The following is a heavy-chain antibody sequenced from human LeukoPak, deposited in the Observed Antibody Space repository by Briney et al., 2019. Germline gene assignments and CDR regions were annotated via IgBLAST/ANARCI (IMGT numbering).Heavy chain of an antibody. CDR2: ISSSGSTI. CDR1: GFTFSDYY. CDR3: ARFRMSGYDSYYYYGMDV. V-gene: IGHV3-11*01. D-gene: IGHD5-12*01. Sequence: GGSLRLSCAASGFTFSDYYMSWVRQAPGKGLEWGSYISSSGSTIYYADSVRGRFTISRDNAKNSLYLQMNSLRAEDTAVYYCARFRMSGYDSYYYYGMDVWGQGTTVTVSS. J-gene: IGHJ6*02.